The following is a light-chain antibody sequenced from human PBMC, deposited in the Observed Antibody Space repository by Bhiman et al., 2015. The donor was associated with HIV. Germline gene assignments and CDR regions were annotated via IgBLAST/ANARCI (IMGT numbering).Light chain of an antibody. Sequence: QSALTQPASVSGSPGQSITISCTGTSSDVGGYNHVSWYQQHPGKAPKLMIYDVSNRPSGVSNRFSGSKSGNTASLTISGLQAEDEADYYCSSYTSISTGVVFGGGTKLTVL. J-gene: IGLJ2*01. CDR3: SSYTSISTGVV. CDR1: SSDVGGYNH. CDR2: DVS. V-gene: IGLV2-14*03.